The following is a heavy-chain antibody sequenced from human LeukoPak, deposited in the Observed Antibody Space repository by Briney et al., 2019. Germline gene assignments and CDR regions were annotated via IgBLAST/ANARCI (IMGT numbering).Heavy chain of an antibody. D-gene: IGHD3-22*01. Sequence: SVKVSCKASGGTFSSYAISWVRQAPGQGLEWMGGIIPTFGTANYAQKFQGRVTITADKSTSTAYMELSSLRSEDTAVYYCARDYYDSRGYSAFDIWGQGTMVTVSS. CDR1: GGTFSSYA. CDR3: ARDYYDSRGYSAFDI. CDR2: IIPTFGTA. V-gene: IGHV1-69*06. J-gene: IGHJ3*02.